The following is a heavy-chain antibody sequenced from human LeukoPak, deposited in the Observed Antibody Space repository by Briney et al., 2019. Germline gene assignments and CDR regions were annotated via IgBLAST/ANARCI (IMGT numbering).Heavy chain of an antibody. CDR3: ARVITIFGNYYYYMDV. V-gene: IGHV1-18*01. D-gene: IGHD3-3*01. CDR1: GYTFTSYG. J-gene: IGHJ6*03. Sequence: ASVKVSCKASGYTFTSYGISWVRQAPGQGLEWMGWNSAYNGNTNYAQKLQGRVTMTTDTSTSTAYMELRSLRSDDTAVYYCARVITIFGNYYYYMDVWGKGTTVTVSS. CDR2: NSAYNGNT.